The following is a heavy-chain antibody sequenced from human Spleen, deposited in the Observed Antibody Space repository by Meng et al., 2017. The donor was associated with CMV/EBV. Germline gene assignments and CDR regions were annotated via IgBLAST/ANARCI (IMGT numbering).Heavy chain of an antibody. CDR1: GYTFTAYY. CDR2: IHPNSGDS. CDR3: ARAGDSNLGFDP. Sequence: ASVKVSCKASGYTFTAYYIHWVRQAPGQGLEYMGWIHPNSGDSNSPQYLRGRVTMTRATSISTAYMELTRLSSDDTAVYYCARAGDSNLGFDPWGQGTLVTVSS. D-gene: IGHD4-11*01. V-gene: IGHV1-2*02. J-gene: IGHJ5*02.